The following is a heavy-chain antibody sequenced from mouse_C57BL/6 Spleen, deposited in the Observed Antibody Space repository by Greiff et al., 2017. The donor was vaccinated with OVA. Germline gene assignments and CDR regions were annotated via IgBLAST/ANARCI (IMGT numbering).Heavy chain of an antibody. CDR3: SPYYGYSMDY. CDR2: FYPGNSDT. V-gene: IGHV1-5*01. CDR1: GYTFTSYW. J-gene: IGHJ4*01. Sequence: VQLQQSGTVLVRPGASVKMSCKTSGYTFTSYWMHWVKQRPGQGLEWIGAFYPGNSDTSYNQKFKGKAKLTAVTSASTAYMELSSLTNEDSAVYYGSPYYGYSMDYWGQGTSVTVSS. D-gene: IGHD1-1*01.